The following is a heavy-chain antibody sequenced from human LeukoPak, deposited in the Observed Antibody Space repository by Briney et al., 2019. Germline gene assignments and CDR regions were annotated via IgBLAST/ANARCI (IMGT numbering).Heavy chain of an antibody. Sequence: GGSLRLSCAASGFTFSSYSMNWVRQAPGKGLEWVSSISSSSSYIYYADSVKGRFTISRDNAKNSLYLQMNSLRAEDTAVYYCARGLRAETYDAFDIWGQGTMATVSS. V-gene: IGHV3-21*01. CDR3: ARGLRAETYDAFDI. J-gene: IGHJ3*02. D-gene: IGHD4-17*01. CDR2: ISSSSSYI. CDR1: GFTFSSYS.